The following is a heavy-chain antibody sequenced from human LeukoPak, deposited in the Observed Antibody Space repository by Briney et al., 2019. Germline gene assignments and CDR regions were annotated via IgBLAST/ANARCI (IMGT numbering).Heavy chain of an antibody. J-gene: IGHJ4*02. CDR2: IGSSGSTI. CDR1: GFTFSDYY. V-gene: IGHV3-11*01. D-gene: IGHD4-11*01. CDR3: ARSDYPFDY. Sequence: VGSLRLSCAASGFTFSDYYMSWIRQAPGKGLEWVSNIGSSGSTINYADSVKGRFSISRDNAKNSLYLQMNSLRAEDTAVYYCARSDYPFDYWGQGTLVTVPS.